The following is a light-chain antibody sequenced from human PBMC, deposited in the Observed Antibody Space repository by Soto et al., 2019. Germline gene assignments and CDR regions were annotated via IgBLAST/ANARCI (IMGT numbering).Light chain of an antibody. CDR1: SSDVGRYDF. CDR2: DVS. CDR3: SSYTTSSTFV. V-gene: IGLV2-14*01. J-gene: IGLJ1*01. Sequence: QSALAHPASVSGYPGQSITISCTGTSSDVGRYDFVSWFQQHPGKAPKLMIYDVSIRPSGVSDHFSGSKSGNTASLTISGLQAEDEADYYCSSYTTSSTFVFGTGTKVTVL.